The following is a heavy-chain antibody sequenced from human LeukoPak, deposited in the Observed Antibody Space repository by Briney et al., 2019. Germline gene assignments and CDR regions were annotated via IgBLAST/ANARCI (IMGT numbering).Heavy chain of an antibody. D-gene: IGHD2-2*01. CDR1: GGSISSGSYY. CDR2: IYTSGST. Sequence: SQTLSLTCTVSGGSISSGSYYWSWIRQPAGKGLEWIGRIYTSGSTNYNPSLKSRVTMSVDTSKNQFSLKLSSVTAADTAVYYCARDFGYCSSTSCSDAFDIWGQGTMVTVSS. V-gene: IGHV4-61*02. CDR3: ARDFGYCSSTSCSDAFDI. J-gene: IGHJ3*02.